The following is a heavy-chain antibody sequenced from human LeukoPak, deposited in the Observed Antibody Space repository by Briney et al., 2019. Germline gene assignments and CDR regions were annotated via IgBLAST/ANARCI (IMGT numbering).Heavy chain of an antibody. CDR3: ARELWVAAHPFDP. V-gene: IGHV4-34*01. J-gene: IGHJ5*02. CDR2: INHSGST. Sequence: PSETLSLTCAVYGGSFSGYYWSWIRQPPGKGLEWIGEINHSGSTNYNPSLKSRVTISVDTSKNQFSLKLSSVTAADTAVYYCARELWVAAHPFDPWGQGTLVTVSS. CDR1: GGSFSGYY. D-gene: IGHD6-6*01.